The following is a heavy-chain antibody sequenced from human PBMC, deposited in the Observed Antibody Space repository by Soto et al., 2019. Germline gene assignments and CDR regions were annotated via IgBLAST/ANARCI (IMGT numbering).Heavy chain of an antibody. CDR2: ISSSSYI. J-gene: IGHJ4*02. V-gene: IGHV3-21*01. CDR3: ARDGAPTFYDSSGAHPFYFDY. Sequence: PGGSLRLSCAASGFTFSSYSMNWVRQAPGKGLEWVSSISSSSYIYYADSVKGRFTISRDNAKNSLYLQMNSLRAEDTAVYYCARDGAPTFYDSSGAHPFYFDYWGQGTLVTAPQ. D-gene: IGHD3-22*01. CDR1: GFTFSSYS.